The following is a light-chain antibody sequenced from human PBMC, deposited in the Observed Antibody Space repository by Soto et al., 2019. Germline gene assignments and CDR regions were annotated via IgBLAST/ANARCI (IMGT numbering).Light chain of an antibody. J-gene: IGLJ2*01. CDR3: AAWDDSLNAVV. Sequence: QSVLTQPPSVSGTPGHKVSISCSGSTSNLGGNTVNWYQQLPGTAPKLLIYTNNQRPSGVPDRFSGSKTGTSASLAISDLRSEDAADFYCAAWDDSLNAVVFGGGTKLTVL. CDR1: TSNLGGNT. CDR2: TNN. V-gene: IGLV1-44*01.